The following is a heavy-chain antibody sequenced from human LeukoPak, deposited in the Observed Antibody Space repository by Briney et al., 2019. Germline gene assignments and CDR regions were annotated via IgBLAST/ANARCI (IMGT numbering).Heavy chain of an antibody. J-gene: IGHJ4*02. CDR2: INHSGST. D-gene: IGHD4-17*01. CDR3: ARGTMTTVTYYFDY. CDR1: GGSFSGYY. Sequence: PSETLSLTCAVYGGSFSGYYWSWIRQPPGKGLEWIGEINHSGSTNYNPSLKSRVTISVDTSKNQFSLKLSSVTAADTAVYYCARGTMTTVTYYFDYWGQGTLVTVSA. V-gene: IGHV4-34*01.